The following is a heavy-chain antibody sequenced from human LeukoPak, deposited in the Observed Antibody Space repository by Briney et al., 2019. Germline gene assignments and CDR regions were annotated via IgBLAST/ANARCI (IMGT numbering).Heavy chain of an antibody. D-gene: IGHD3-10*01. CDR2: IIPIFGTA. J-gene: IGHJ4*02. Sequence: SVKVSCKASGGTFRSYTISWVRQAPGQGLEWMGGIIPIFGTANYAQNFQGRVSISTDESTSTAYMELSSLRSEDTAVYYCARGVIDATDYFDYWGQGTLVTVTS. V-gene: IGHV1-69*05. CDR1: GGTFRSYT. CDR3: ARGVIDATDYFDY.